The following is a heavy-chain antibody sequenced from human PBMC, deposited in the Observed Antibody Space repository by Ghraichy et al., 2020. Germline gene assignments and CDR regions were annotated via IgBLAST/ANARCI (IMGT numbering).Heavy chain of an antibody. V-gene: IGHV3-30*04. Sequence: GGSLRLSCAASGFNFSRYAMHWVRQAPGKGLEWVALISYDGSNKYYADFVKGRFTISRDNSENTMYLEMNSLRTEDTAVYYCARDRLATTGAGGNGYFDLWGRGTLVTVSS. D-gene: IGHD6-13*01. CDR2: ISYDGSNK. CDR1: GFNFSRYA. J-gene: IGHJ2*01. CDR3: ARDRLATTGAGGNGYFDL.